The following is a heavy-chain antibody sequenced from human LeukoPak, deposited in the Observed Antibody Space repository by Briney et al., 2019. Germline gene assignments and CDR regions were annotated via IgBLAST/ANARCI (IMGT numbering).Heavy chain of an antibody. D-gene: IGHD4-17*01. CDR1: GGSFSGYY. V-gene: IGHV4-34*01. Sequence: SETLSLTCAVYGGSFSGYYWSWTRQPPGKGLEWIGEINHSGSTNYNPSLKSRVTISVDTSKNQFSLKLSSVTAADTAVYYCARGHDYGDQFDYWGQGTLVTVSS. CDR3: ARGHDYGDQFDY. CDR2: INHSGST. J-gene: IGHJ4*02.